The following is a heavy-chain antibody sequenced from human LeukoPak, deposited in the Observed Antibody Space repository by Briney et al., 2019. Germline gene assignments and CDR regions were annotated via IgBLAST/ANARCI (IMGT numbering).Heavy chain of an antibody. D-gene: IGHD7-27*01. Sequence: GRSLRLSCAASGFTFSTYGMHWVRQAPGKGLEWVAVISFDGSNKYYPDSVKGRFTISRDNSKNTLYLQMNSLGAEDTAVYYCAKDWGNWGYGYYFDHWGQGTLVTVSS. V-gene: IGHV3-30*18. J-gene: IGHJ4*02. CDR3: AKDWGNWGYGYYFDH. CDR1: GFTFSTYG. CDR2: ISFDGSNK.